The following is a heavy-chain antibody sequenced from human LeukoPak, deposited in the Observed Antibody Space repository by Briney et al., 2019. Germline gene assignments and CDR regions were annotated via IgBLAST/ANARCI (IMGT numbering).Heavy chain of an antibody. CDR3: AKDPGGYYFDY. CDR2: ISSSGSFI. D-gene: IGHD1-1*01. V-gene: IGHV3-21*01. CDR1: SSYS. Sequence: GGSLRLSCAAFSSYSMNWVRQAPGKGLEWVSSISSSGSFIYYADSVKGRFTISRDNSKNTLYLQMNSLRAVDTAVYYCAKDPGGYYFDYWGQGTLVTVSS. J-gene: IGHJ4*02.